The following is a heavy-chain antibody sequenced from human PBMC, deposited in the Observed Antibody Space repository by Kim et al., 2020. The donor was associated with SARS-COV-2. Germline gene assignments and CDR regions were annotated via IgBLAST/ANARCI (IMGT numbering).Heavy chain of an antibody. D-gene: IGHD1-1*01. CDR2: IKEDGSET. J-gene: IGHJ4*02. V-gene: IGHV3-7*03. Sequence: GGSLRLSCVASGFDFGDYWMNWIRQTPGKGLEWVANIKEDGSETFYLESVRGRFTVSRDNHKNSLSLQMSSLRDEDSGLYYCARDLFTRIRGRATFWGQGTVVTVSS. CDR3: ARDLFTRIRGRATF. CDR1: GFDFGDYW.